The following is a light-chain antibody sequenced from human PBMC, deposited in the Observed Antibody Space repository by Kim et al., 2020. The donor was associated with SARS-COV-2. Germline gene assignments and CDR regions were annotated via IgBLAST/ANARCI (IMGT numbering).Light chain of an antibody. CDR1: NDFSDYK. CDR2: VGTRGIVE. J-gene: IGLJ1*01. CDR3: GANHCRGSTLLYV. Sequence: ELTQPPSASASPGASVTLTCALNNDFSDYKVDWYQQKPGKGPRFVMRVGTRGIVESKGDGIPDRFSVLRSGLNHYLTIKNIQEDDEADYHRGANHCRGSTLLYVFGPGTKVT. V-gene: IGLV9-49*01.